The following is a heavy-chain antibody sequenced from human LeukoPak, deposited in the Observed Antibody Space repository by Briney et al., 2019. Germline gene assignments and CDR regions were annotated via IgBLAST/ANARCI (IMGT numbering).Heavy chain of an antibody. CDR1: GGSISSSSYY. J-gene: IGHJ2*01. CDR3: ARGEYVLGYFDL. V-gene: IGHV4-39*01. CDR2: IYYSGST. D-gene: IGHD3-3*02. Sequence: SETLSLTCTVSGGSISSSSYYWGWIRQPPGKGLEWIGSIYYSGSTYYNPSLKSRVTISVDTSRNQFSLKLSPVTAADTAVYYCARGEYVLGYFDLWGRGTLVTVSS.